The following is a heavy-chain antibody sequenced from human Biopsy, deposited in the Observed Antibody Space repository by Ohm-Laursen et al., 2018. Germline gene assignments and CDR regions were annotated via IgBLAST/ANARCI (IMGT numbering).Heavy chain of an antibody. CDR3: ARLFRLDDYWNDDPPDGFDV. V-gene: IGHV4-61*08. Sequence: GTLSLTCTVSGGSIGGSGDYWSWIRQPPGKGLEWIGYISDTGTTNYNPSLRGRVAMSVDTSKNQFSLQLTSVPAADTAMFFCARLFRLDDYWNDDPPDGFDVWGQGTMVTVSS. J-gene: IGHJ3*01. CDR2: ISDTGTT. CDR1: GGSIGGSGDY. D-gene: IGHD3-3*01.